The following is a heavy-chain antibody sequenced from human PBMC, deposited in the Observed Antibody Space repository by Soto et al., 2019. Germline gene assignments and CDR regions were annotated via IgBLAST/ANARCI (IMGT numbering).Heavy chain of an antibody. CDR1: GGSMSPFY. CDR2: IYYSGNT. J-gene: IGHJ6*02. CDR3: ARGVYDYWSGYYAGSGLDV. V-gene: IGHV4-59*01. D-gene: IGHD3-3*01. Sequence: QVQLLESGPGLLKPSETLSLTCSVSGGSMSPFYWSWIRQSPRKGLEWIGYIYYSGNTNYNPSLKSRVTISVDSSKDPFSLRLSSVTAADSAVYYCARGVYDYWSGYYAGSGLDVWGQGTTVIVSS.